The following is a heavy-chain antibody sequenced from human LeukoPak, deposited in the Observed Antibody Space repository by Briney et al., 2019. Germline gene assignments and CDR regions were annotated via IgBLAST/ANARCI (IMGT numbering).Heavy chain of an antibody. J-gene: IGHJ4*02. CDR1: GYTFTAYS. CDR2: INPSGGST. Sequence: ASVKVSCKASGYTFTAYSMHWVRQAPGQGLEWMGIINPSGGSTSYAQKFQGRVTMTRDTSTSTVYMELSSLRSEDTAVYYCARGDGGNSGPRRAFDYWGQGTLVTVSS. V-gene: IGHV1-46*01. CDR3: ARGDGGNSGPRRAFDY. D-gene: IGHD4-23*01.